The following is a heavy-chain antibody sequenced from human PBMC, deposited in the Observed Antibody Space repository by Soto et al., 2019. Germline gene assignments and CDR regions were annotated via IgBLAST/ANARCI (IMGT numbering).Heavy chain of an antibody. CDR1: GGSISSYY. D-gene: IGHD3-22*01. V-gene: IGHV4-59*01. CDR2: IYYSGST. J-gene: IGHJ5*02. Sequence: PSETLSLTCTVSGGSISSYYWSWIRQPPGKGLEWIGYIYYSGSTNYNPSLKSRVTISVDTSKNQFSLKLSSVTAADTAVYYCARGGPRNNYYDSSGSLDPWGQGTLVTV. CDR3: ARGGPRNNYYDSSGSLDP.